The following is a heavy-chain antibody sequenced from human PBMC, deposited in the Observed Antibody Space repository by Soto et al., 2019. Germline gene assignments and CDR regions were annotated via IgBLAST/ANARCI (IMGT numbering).Heavy chain of an antibody. D-gene: IGHD3-3*01. Sequence: SETLSLTCPVSGGSISSSSYYWGWIRQPPGKGLEWIGSIYYSGSTYYNPSLKSRVTISVDTSKNQFSLKLSSVTAADTAVYYCARRGFLEWSDWFDPWGQGTLVTVSS. CDR1: GGSISSSSYY. V-gene: IGHV4-39*01. J-gene: IGHJ5*02. CDR3: ARRGFLEWSDWFDP. CDR2: IYYSGST.